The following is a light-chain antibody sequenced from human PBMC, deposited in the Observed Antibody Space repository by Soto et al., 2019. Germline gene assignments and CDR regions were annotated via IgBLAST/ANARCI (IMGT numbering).Light chain of an antibody. CDR1: QGIRSW. Sequence: IQMTQSPSSVSASVGGRVTITSRASQGIRSWLAWYQQKPGKAPKLLIHRASRLESGVTARFSGSGSETDFPLTITSLQPDDFGTYYCQHYNSCSPFTFGPGTKVDN. J-gene: IGKJ3*01. CDR2: RAS. V-gene: IGKV1-12*01. CDR3: QHYNSCSPFT.